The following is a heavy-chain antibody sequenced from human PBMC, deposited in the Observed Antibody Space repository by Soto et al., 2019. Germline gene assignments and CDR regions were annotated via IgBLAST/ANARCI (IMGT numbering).Heavy chain of an antibody. CDR2: IYYSGSI. CDR1: GDSISSLY. D-gene: IGHD6-19*01. V-gene: IGHV4-59*01. Sequence: SETLSLTCTVSGDSISSLYWSWIRQPPGKGLEWIGYIYYSGSINYNPSLKSRVTISVDPSKNQFSLRLSSVTAADTAVYYCAKSLGDTSGWKTDYWGQGTLVTVSS. J-gene: IGHJ4*02. CDR3: AKSLGDTSGWKTDY.